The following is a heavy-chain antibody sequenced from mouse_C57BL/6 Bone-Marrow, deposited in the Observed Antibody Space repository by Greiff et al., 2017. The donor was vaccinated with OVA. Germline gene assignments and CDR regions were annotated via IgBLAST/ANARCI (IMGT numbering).Heavy chain of an antibody. CDR3: ARGDYYGSSYAMDY. V-gene: IGHV1-22*01. CDR2: INPNNGGT. Sequence: VQLQQSGPELVKPGDSVKMSCKASGYTFTDYNMHWVKQSHGKSLEWIGYINPNNGGTSYNQKFKGKATLTVNKSSSTAYMELRSLTSEDSAVYYCARGDYYGSSYAMDYWGQGTSVTVS. D-gene: IGHD1-1*01. J-gene: IGHJ4*01. CDR1: GYTFTDYN.